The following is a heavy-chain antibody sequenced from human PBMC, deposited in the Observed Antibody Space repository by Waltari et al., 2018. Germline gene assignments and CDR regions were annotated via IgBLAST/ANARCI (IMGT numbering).Heavy chain of an antibody. CDR2: IKRDGRST. J-gene: IGHJ4*02. CDR3: ARDGVGAGHDLDY. V-gene: IGHV3-74*03. CDR1: GFTFSSHW. D-gene: IGHD1-26*01. Sequence: EVQLVESGGGLVQPGGSLRLSCAASGFTFSSHWMHWVRQAPGKGLVGVSRIKRDGRSTKYADSVKGRFTISRDNAKNTLYLQMTSLRAEDTAVYYCARDGVGAGHDLDYWGQGTLVTVSS.